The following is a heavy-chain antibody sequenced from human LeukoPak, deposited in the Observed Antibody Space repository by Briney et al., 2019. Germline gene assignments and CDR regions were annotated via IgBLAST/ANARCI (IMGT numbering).Heavy chain of an antibody. CDR3: AREMTGCTSSATDY. J-gene: IGHJ4*02. D-gene: IGHD2-2*01. V-gene: IGHV3-48*01. Sequence: PGGSLRLSCAASGFSFSSYSMNWVRQAPGKGLEWLSYISSSSGSTFYADSVQGRFTISRDNAKNSLYLEMNSLRVEDTALYYCAREMTGCTSSATDYWGQGTLVTVSS. CDR2: ISSSSGST. CDR1: GFSFSSYS.